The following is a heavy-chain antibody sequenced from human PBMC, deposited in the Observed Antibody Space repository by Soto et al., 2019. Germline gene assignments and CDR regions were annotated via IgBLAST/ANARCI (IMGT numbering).Heavy chain of an antibody. J-gene: IGHJ4*02. Sequence: ASVKVSCKASGYTFTSYYMHWVLQAPGQGLEWMGIINPSGGSTSYAQKFQGRVTMTRDTSTSTVYMELSSLRSEDTAVYYCARDPGDGYSWANFFDYWGQGTLVTVSS. V-gene: IGHV1-46*01. D-gene: IGHD2-21*01. CDR3: ARDPGDGYSWANFFDY. CDR2: INPSGGST. CDR1: GYTFTSYY.